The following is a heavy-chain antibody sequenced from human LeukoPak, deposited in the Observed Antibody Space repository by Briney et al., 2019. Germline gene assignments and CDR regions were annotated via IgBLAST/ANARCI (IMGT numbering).Heavy chain of an antibody. CDR3: ARSENSGGDPEYYFDY. CDR1: GYSFNTYW. CDR2: IYPGDSDT. Sequence: GESLKISCKGSGYSFNTYWIGWVRQMPGKGLEWMGIIYPGDSDTIYSPSFQGQVTISADKSINTAYLQWSSLKASDTAMYFCARSENSGGDPEYYFDYWGQGTLVTVSS. D-gene: IGHD1-26*01. J-gene: IGHJ4*02. V-gene: IGHV5-51*01.